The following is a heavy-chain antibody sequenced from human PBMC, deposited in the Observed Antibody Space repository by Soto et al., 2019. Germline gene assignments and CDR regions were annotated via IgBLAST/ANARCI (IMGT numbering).Heavy chain of an antibody. J-gene: IGHJ4*02. CDR1: GFTFSSYG. V-gene: IGHV3-33*01. D-gene: IGHD1-26*01. CDR2: IWYDGSNK. CDR3: ARDRGATGKYYFDY. Sequence: GGSLRLSCAASGFTFSSYGMHWVRQAPGKGLEWVAVIWYDGSNKYYADSVKGRFTISRDNSKNTLYLQMNSLRAEDTAVYYCARDRGATGKYYFDYWGQGTLVTVSS.